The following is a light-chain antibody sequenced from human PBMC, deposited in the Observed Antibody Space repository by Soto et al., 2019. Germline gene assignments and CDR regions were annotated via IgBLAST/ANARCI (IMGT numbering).Light chain of an antibody. Sequence: EIVMTQSPATLSVSPGERATLSCRASQSVSSNLAWYQQKPGQAPRLLISGASSRATGIPARFSGSGSGTDFTLTISSLQSEDFAVYYCQQYNNWPQTFGQGTKVDIK. V-gene: IGKV3-15*01. CDR1: QSVSSN. J-gene: IGKJ1*01. CDR3: QQYNNWPQT. CDR2: GAS.